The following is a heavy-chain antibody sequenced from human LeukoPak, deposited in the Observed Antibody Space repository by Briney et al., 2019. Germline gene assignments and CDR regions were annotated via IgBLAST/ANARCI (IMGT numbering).Heavy chain of an antibody. J-gene: IGHJ4*02. CDR2: IYYSGST. CDR1: GGSISSYY. V-gene: IGHV4-59*01. Sequence: PSETLSLTCTVSGGSISSYYWSWIRQPPGKGLEWIGYIYYSGSTNYNPSLKSRVTISVDTSKNQFSLKLSSVTAADTAVYYCAMGDGGYWGQGTLVTVSS. D-gene: IGHD3-16*01. CDR3: AMGDGGY.